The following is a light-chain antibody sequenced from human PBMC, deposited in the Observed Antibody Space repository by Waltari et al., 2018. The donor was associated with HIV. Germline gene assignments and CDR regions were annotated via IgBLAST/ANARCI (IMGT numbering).Light chain of an antibody. CDR3: QQYDTSRT. V-gene: IGKV3-20*01. J-gene: IGKJ1*01. CDR1: QRVSDTF. CDR2: DAS. Sequence: EIVLTQSPGILSLSPGERATLSCRASQRVSDTFLAWYQQKPGQAPRLLSYDASSRATGIPDRFSGSGSGTDFTLTITRLGPEDSAVYFCQQYDTSRTFGQGTKVEIK.